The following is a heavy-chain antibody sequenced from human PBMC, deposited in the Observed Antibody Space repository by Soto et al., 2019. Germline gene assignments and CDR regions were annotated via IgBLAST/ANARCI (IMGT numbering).Heavy chain of an antibody. CDR1: GYRFTRYW. CDR2: IYPGDSDT. V-gene: IGHV5-51*01. Sequence: PGESLKISCKVSGYRFTRYWIGCVRQMPGKGLEWMGIIYPGDSDTRYSPSFQGQVTISADKSISTAYLQWSSLKASDTAMYYCASTYGSGSYYEQKNFDYWGQGTLVTVSS. CDR3: ASTYGSGSYYEQKNFDY. J-gene: IGHJ4*02. D-gene: IGHD3-10*01.